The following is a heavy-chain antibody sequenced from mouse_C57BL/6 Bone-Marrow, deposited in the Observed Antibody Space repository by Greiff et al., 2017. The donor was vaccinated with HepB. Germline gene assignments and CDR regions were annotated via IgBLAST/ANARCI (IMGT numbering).Heavy chain of an antibody. CDR1: GFSINSDCS. CDR3: ARDGGTDEVWFDY. J-gene: IGHJ3*01. CDR2: TFYSGIT. Sequence: VQLKESGPSLVRPSQTLSLTCTVTGFSINSDCSWIWIRQFPGNKLEYIGYTFYSGITYDNPSLESRTYITRDTSKNKFSLKLSSVTTEDTATYSCARDGGTDEVWFDYWGQGTLVTVSA. V-gene: IGHV3-3*01. D-gene: IGHD3-3*01.